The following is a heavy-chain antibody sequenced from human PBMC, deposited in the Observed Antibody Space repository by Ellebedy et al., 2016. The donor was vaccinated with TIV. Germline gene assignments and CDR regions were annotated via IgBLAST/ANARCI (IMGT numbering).Heavy chain of an antibody. CDR1: GYSFTSYW. V-gene: IGHV5-10-1*01. D-gene: IGHD4-17*01. CDR2: IDPSDSYT. CDR3: ARHTTTDLYYYGMDV. Sequence: GESLKISCKGSGYSFTSYWIGWVRQMPGKGLEWMGRIDPSDSYTNYSPSFQGHVTISADKSISTAYLQWSSLKASDTAMYYCARHTTTDLYYYGMDVWGQGTTVTVSS. J-gene: IGHJ6*02.